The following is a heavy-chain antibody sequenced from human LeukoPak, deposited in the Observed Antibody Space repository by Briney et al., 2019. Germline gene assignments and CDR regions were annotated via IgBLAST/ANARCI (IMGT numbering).Heavy chain of an antibody. V-gene: IGHV3-30-3*01. J-gene: IGHJ4*02. Sequence: GGSLRLSCAASGFTFSSYSMNWVRQAPGKGLEWVAVISYDGSNKYYADSVKGRFTISKDNSKNTLYLQMNSLRAEDTAVYYCARGTIEDYYDSSGYFRAIPKRKYFDYWGQGTLVTVSS. CDR1: GFTFSSYS. D-gene: IGHD3-22*01. CDR3: ARGTIEDYYDSSGYFRAIPKRKYFDY. CDR2: ISYDGSNK.